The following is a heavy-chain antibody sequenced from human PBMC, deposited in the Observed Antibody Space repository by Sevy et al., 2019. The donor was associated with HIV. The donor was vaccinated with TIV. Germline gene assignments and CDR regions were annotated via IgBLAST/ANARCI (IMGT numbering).Heavy chain of an antibody. Sequence: GGSLRLSCAASGFTFSSFSMHWVRQAPGKGLEWVATISYDGSNKYYADSVKGRFTISRDNSKNSLYLQMNSLRAEDTAVYCCALERLFSNVAEYFQNWGQGTLVTVFS. J-gene: IGHJ1*01. CDR3: ALERLFSNVAEYFQN. CDR1: GFTFSSFS. V-gene: IGHV3-30-3*01. CDR2: ISYDGSNK. D-gene: IGHD1-1*01.